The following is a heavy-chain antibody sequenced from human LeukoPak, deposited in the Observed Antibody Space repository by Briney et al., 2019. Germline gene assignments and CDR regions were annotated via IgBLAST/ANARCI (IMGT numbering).Heavy chain of an antibody. D-gene: IGHD3-3*01. V-gene: IGHV1-24*01. Sequence: ASVKVSCKVSGYTLTELSMHWVRQAPGKGLEWMGGFDPEDGETVYAQKFQGRVTMTEDTSTDTAYMELSRLRPEDTAVYYCARVKFLEWLVEFDPWGQGTLVTVSS. CDR3: ARVKFLEWLVEFDP. CDR1: GYTLTELS. J-gene: IGHJ5*02. CDR2: FDPEDGET.